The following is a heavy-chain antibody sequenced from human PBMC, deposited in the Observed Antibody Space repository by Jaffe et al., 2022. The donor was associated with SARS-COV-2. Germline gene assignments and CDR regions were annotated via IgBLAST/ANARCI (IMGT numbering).Heavy chain of an antibody. CDR1: GITFSSYA. D-gene: IGHD3-10*01. V-gene: IGHV3-23*04. CDR3: AKRVIRGDGSGRVQHYFYMDV. CDR2: ITASGDNT. J-gene: IGHJ6*03. Sequence: EVQLEESGGGLVQPGGSLRVSCAASGITFSSYAMSWVRQAPGKGLEWVSTITASGDNTFYADSVRGRFTISRDNSKNTLYLQMNSLRAEDTAVYYCAKRVIRGDGSGRVQHYFYMDVWGKGTTVTVSS.